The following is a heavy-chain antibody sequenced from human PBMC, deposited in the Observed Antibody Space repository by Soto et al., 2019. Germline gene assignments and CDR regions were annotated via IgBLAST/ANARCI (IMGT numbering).Heavy chain of an antibody. J-gene: IGHJ6*02. D-gene: IGHD6-13*01. Sequence: GASVKVSCKASGYTFTSYYMHWVRQAPGQGLEWMGIINPSGGSTSYAQKFQGRVTMTRDTSTSTVYMELSSLRSEDTAVYYCATIAAAALYGMDVWGQGTTVTVSS. CDR2: INPSGGST. CDR3: ATIAAAALYGMDV. CDR1: GYTFTSYY. V-gene: IGHV1-46*01.